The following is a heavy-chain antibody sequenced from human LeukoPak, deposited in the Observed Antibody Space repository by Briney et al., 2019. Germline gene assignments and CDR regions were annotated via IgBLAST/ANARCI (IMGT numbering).Heavy chain of an antibody. D-gene: IGHD3-22*01. CDR1: GYTFSSFD. J-gene: IGHJ1*01. CDR2: MNPNSGNS. CDR3: VDPDR. Sequence: ASVKVSCRASGYTFSSFDINWVRQAPGQGLEWMGWMNPNSGNSGFAQKFQGRVIMTRNTSIATAYMEVTNLRFDDTAVYYCVDPDRWGQGTLVTVSS. V-gene: IGHV1-8*01.